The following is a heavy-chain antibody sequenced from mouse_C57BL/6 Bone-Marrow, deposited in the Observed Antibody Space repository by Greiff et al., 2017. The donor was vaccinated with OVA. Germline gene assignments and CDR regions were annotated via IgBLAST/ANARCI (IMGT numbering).Heavy chain of an antibody. J-gene: IGHJ4*01. CDR3: ARSKVDSSGYVYYYAMDY. CDR2: IYPGGGYT. Sequence: VQLQQSGAELVRPGTSVKMSCKASGYTFTNYWIGWAKQRPGHGLEWIGDIYPGGGYTNYNEKFKGKATLTADKSSSTAYMQFGSLTSEDSAIYYCARSKVDSSGYVYYYAMDYWGQGTSVTVSS. CDR1: GYTFTNYW. V-gene: IGHV1-63*01. D-gene: IGHD3-2*02.